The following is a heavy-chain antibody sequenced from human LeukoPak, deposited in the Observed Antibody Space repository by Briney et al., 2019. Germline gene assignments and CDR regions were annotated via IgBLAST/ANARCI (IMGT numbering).Heavy chain of an antibody. CDR2: IYYSGST. V-gene: IGHV4-39*07. CDR1: GGSLSSSSYY. Sequence: SETLSLTCTVSGGSLSSSSYYWGWIRQPPGKGLEWIGSIYYSGSTYYNPSLKSRVTISVDTSKNQFSLKLSSVTAADTAVYYCARVLKEPYYYDSSAALDYWGQGTLVTVSS. J-gene: IGHJ4*02. D-gene: IGHD3-22*01. CDR3: ARVLKEPYYYDSSAALDY.